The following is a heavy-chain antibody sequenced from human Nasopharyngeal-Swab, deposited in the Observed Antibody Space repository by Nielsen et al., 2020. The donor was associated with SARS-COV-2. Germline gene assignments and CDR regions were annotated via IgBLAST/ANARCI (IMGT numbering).Heavy chain of an antibody. D-gene: IGHD3-16*01. CDR3: ARITSAGLD. Sequence: GESLKISCAATGFVFGSYSMNWVRQAPGKGLEWVAYISSGSHIIYPADSVKGRFTISRDNANNALYLEMNSLRVEDTAMFYCARITSAGLDWGQGTQVTVSS. V-gene: IGHV3-48*04. CDR2: ISSGSHII. J-gene: IGHJ4*02. CDR1: GFVFGSYS.